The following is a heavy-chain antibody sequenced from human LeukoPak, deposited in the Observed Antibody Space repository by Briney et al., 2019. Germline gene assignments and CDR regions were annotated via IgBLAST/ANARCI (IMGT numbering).Heavy chain of an antibody. CDR1: GFTFSSYA. Sequence: GGSLRLSCAASGFTFSSYAMSWVRQAPGKGLEWVSAISGSGGSTYYADSVKGRFTISRDNSQNTLYLQMNRLRAEDTAVYYCARERGGYYEKNGYSDYWGQGTLVTVSS. D-gene: IGHD3-16*01. V-gene: IGHV3-23*01. CDR3: ARERGGYYEKNGYSDY. CDR2: ISGSGGST. J-gene: IGHJ4*02.